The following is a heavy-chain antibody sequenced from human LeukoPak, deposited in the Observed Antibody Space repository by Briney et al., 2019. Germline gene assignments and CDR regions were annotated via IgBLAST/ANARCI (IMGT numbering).Heavy chain of an antibody. Sequence: GASVKVSCKASGYTFTSYDINWVRQATGQGLEWMGWMNPNSGNTGYAQKFQGRVTMTRNTSISSAYMEPSSLRSEDTAVYYCATSMYSGSYSRVPYAFDIWGQGTMVTVSP. CDR3: ATSMYSGSYSRVPYAFDI. J-gene: IGHJ3*02. D-gene: IGHD1-26*01. CDR2: MNPNSGNT. V-gene: IGHV1-8*01. CDR1: GYTFTSYD.